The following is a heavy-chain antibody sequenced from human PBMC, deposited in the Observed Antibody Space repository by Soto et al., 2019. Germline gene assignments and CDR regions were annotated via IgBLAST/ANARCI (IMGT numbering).Heavy chain of an antibody. Sequence: GGSLRLSCTASGFPISSYSMSWVRQAPGKGLEWVSAISGSGGSTYYADSVKGRFTISRDNSKNTLYLQMNSLRAEDTAVYYCARDQSVEMATDAFDIWGQGTMVTVSS. CDR2: ISGSGGST. CDR3: ARDQSVEMATDAFDI. V-gene: IGHV3-23*01. J-gene: IGHJ3*02. CDR1: GFPISSYS. D-gene: IGHD5-12*01.